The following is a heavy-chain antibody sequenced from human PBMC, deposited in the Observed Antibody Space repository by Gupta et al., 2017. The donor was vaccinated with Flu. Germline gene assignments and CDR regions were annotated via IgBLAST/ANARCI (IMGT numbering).Heavy chain of an antibody. Sequence: EVQLVESGGGLVQPGGSLRLSCAASGFTVSSNYMSWVRQAPGKGLEWVSVIYSGGSTDDADSVKGRFTVARHNSKNTMYIKMNRLRAEDTAVGDCARGGSGPDYWGQVTMVTVYS. CDR3: ARGGSGPDY. J-gene: IGHJ4*02. D-gene: IGHD5-12*01. CDR2: IYSGGST. CDR1: GFTVSSNY. V-gene: IGHV3-53*04.